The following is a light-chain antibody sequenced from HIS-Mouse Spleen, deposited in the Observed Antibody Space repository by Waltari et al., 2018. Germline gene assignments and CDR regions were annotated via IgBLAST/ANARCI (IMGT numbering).Light chain of an antibody. J-gene: IGKJ1*01. CDR2: DAS. CDR1: QSISSSY. CDR3: QQYGSSPRT. V-gene: IGKV3-20*01. Sequence: VFPQSPATSSLSRGGITTPSCRASQSISSSYLAWYQQKPGQAPRLLIYDASSRATGIPDRFSGSGSGTDFTLTISRLEPEDFAVYYCQQYGSSPRTFGQGTKVEIK.